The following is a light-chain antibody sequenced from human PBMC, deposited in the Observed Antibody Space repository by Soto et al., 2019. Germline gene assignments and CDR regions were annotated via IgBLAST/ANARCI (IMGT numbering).Light chain of an antibody. CDR2: EDT. V-gene: IGLV2-23*01. J-gene: IGLJ2*01. CDR3: SSFAGSGTLVV. Sequence: QSVLTQPASLSGSPGQSITISCTGTKTDIGNYNLVSWYQRHPDKAPKLIIYEDTKRPSGISNRFSASKSGTTASLTISGLQAEDEADYHCSSFAGSGTLVVFGGGTKVTVL. CDR1: KTDIGNYNL.